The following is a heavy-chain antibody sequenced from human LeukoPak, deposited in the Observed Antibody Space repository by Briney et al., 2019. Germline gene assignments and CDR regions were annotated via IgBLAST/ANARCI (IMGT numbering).Heavy chain of an antibody. CDR3: ATEGQCGFTTCPGLQF. CDR2: VFRTGRT. CDR1: GGSTNTGGYF. Sequence: TSETLSLTCTVSGGSTNTGGYFWSWIRQPPGKGLEWIGYVFRTGRTSYNPSLDSRVTISLDRSRNQFSLRLTSVTAADSAMYYCATEGQCGFTTCPGLQFWGQGILVSVSS. D-gene: IGHD2-2*01. V-gene: IGHV4-30-2*01. J-gene: IGHJ4*02.